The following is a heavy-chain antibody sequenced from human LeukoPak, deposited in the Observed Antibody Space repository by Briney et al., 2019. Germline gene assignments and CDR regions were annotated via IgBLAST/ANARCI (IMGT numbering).Heavy chain of an antibody. Sequence: EASVKASCKASGGTFSSYAISWVRQAPGQGLEWLGRIIPIFGTANYAQKFQGRVTITTDESTSTAYMELSSLRSEDTAVYYCARAGDHYYFDYWGQGTLVTVSS. J-gene: IGHJ4*02. CDR2: IIPIFGTA. V-gene: IGHV1-69*05. CDR1: GGTFSSYA. D-gene: IGHD4-17*01. CDR3: ARAGDHYYFDY.